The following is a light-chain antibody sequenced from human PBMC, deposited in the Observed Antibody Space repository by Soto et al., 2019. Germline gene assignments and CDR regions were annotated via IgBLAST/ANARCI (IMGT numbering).Light chain of an antibody. CDR3: LHYNNWPLYT. V-gene: IGKV3D-15*01. CDR2: GAS. J-gene: IGKJ2*01. CDR1: QSVSSN. Sequence: EIVMTQSPATLSVSPGERATLSCRASQSVSSNLLWYQQKPGQAPRLLIYGASTRATGIPARFSGSGSGTDFTLTISSLQSEDFAASYCLHYNNWPLYTFGQGTQLAIK.